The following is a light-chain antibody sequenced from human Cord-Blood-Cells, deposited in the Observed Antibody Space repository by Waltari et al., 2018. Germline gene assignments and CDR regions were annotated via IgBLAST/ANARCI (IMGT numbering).Light chain of an antibody. CDR1: SSDVGGYTF. J-gene: IGLJ2*01. Sequence: QSALTQPAAVSGSPGLSITISCTGTSSDVGGYTFVSWYQQNPGQAPKLMIYDFSNRPSGVSNLFSGSKSDNTASLTISGLQAEDEADYYCSSYTSSSTVVFGGGTKLTVL. V-gene: IGLV2-14*01. CDR3: SSYTSSSTVV. CDR2: DFS.